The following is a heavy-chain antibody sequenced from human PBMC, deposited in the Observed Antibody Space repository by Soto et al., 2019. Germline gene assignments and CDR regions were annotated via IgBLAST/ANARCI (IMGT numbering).Heavy chain of an antibody. V-gene: IGHV4-34*01. J-gene: IGHJ4*02. CDR2: INHSGST. CDR1: GGSFSGYY. CDR3: ARENGYGDMMNFDY. Sequence: PETLSLTCAVYGGSFSGYYWSWIRQPPGKGLEWIGEINHSGSTNYNPSLKSRVTISVDTSKNQFSLKLSSVTAADTAVYYCARENGYGDMMNFDYWGQGTLVTVSS. D-gene: IGHD4-17*01.